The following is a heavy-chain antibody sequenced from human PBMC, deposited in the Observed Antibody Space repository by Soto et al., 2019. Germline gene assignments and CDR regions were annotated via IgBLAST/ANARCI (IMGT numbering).Heavy chain of an antibody. CDR1: GFTFRSDG. CDR3: AREEPGDYDNFYYGMDV. D-gene: IGHD4-17*01. CDR2: VWPDGSKK. J-gene: IGHJ6*02. V-gene: IGHV3-33*01. Sequence: HVQVVESGGGVVQPGRSLRLSCATSGFTFRSDGMHWVRQAPGKGLEWEAFVWPDGSKKYYGDSVKGRFTISRDNSNNTLYLQMNSLRAEDTAIYYCAREEPGDYDNFYYGMDVWGQGTTVTVSS.